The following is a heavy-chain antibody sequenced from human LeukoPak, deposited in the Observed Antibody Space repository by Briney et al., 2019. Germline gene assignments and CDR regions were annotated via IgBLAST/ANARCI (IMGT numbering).Heavy chain of an antibody. V-gene: IGHV3-11*01. CDR2: ISSSGSTI. J-gene: IGHJ5*02. D-gene: IGHD3-3*02. Sequence: GGSLRLSCAASGFTFSDYYMSWIRQAPGKGLEWVSYISSSGSTIYYADSVKGRFTISRDNAKNPLYLQMNSLRAEDTAVYYCARDQRIRGPNWFDPWGQGTLVTVSS. CDR1: GFTFSDYY. CDR3: ARDQRIRGPNWFDP.